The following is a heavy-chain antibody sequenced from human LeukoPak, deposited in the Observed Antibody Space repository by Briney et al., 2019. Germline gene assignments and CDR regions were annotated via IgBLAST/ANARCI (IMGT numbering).Heavy chain of an antibody. D-gene: IGHD6-25*01. CDR1: GFTFDDYV. CDR2: ISWNSGTI. Sequence: GRSLRLSCAASGFTFDDYVMHWVRQAPGKGLEWVSGISWNSGTIAYADSVRGRFTISRNNAKNSLYLQMNSLRVEDTALYYCTKERRRWFDPWGQGTLVTVSS. CDR3: TKERRRWFDP. J-gene: IGHJ5*02. V-gene: IGHV3-9*01.